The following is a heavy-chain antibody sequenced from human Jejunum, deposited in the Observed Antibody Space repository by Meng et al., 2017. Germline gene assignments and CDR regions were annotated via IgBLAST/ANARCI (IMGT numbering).Heavy chain of an antibody. CDR3: ARDLRSGSFQNGMDV. D-gene: IGHD1-26*01. Sequence: ASVKVSCKASGYTFTDYYIHWVRQAPGQGLEWMGWINPNSGGTNDAQKFQGRVTMTRDTSISTAYMELSRLRSDDTAVYFCARDLRSGSFQNGMDVWGQGTTVTVSS. J-gene: IGHJ6*02. CDR1: GYTFTDYY. CDR2: INPNSGGT. V-gene: IGHV1-2*02.